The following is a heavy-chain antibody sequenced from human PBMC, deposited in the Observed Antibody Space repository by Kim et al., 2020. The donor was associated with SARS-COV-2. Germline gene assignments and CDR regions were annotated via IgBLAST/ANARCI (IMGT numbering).Heavy chain of an antibody. CDR2: ISNDGATA. D-gene: IGHD3-10*01. J-gene: IGHJ4*02. CDR1: GFIFRNFG. V-gene: IGHV3-33*05. CDR3: ARPSSSHFDF. Sequence: GGSLRLSCAASGFIFRNFGLHWVRQAPGKGLEWVAFISNDGATAIYADSVRGRFTISRDYSENKVYLQMDSLYAGDTAVYYCARPSSSHFDFWGQGTLVSVPS.